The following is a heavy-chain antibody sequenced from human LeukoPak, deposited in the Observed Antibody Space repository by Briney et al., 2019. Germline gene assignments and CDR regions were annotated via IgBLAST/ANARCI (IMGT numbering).Heavy chain of an antibody. J-gene: IGHJ5*02. Sequence: GGSLILSCAASGFTFSSYEMNWVRQAPGKGLEWVSYISSSGSTIYYADSVKGRFTISRDNAKNSLYLQMNSLRAEDTAVYYCARDSFLGGGVDWFDPWGQGTLVTVSS. CDR2: ISSSGSTI. D-gene: IGHD2-8*02. CDR1: GFTFSSYE. CDR3: ARDSFLGGGVDWFDP. V-gene: IGHV3-48*03.